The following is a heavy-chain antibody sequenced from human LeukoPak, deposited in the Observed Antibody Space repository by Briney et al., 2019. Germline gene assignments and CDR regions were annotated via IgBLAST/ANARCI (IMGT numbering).Heavy chain of an antibody. CDR1: GFTFSNYD. J-gene: IGHJ2*01. CDR2: IGTAGDI. CDR3: ARVRKYSGYYSWYFDL. Sequence: TGGSLRLSCAASGFTFSNYDMHWVRQATGKGLEWVSGIGTAGDIYYPGSVKGRFTISRENAKNSLYLQMNSLRAGDTAVYYCARVRKYSGYYSWYFDLWGRGTLVTVSS. D-gene: IGHD5-12*01. V-gene: IGHV3-13*01.